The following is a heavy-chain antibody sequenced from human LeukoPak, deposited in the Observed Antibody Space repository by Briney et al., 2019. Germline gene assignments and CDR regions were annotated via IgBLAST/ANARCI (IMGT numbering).Heavy chain of an antibody. CDR3: ARAFHWFDP. V-gene: IGHV4-59*12. CDR2: KDYSGST. Sequence: SETLSLTCTVSGGSISRYYWSWIRQPPGKGLEWIGYKDYSGSTYYNPSLKSRVTISVDTSKNQFSLKLSSVTAADTAVYYCARAFHWFDPWGQGTLVTVSS. J-gene: IGHJ5*02. D-gene: IGHD2/OR15-2a*01. CDR1: GGSISRYY.